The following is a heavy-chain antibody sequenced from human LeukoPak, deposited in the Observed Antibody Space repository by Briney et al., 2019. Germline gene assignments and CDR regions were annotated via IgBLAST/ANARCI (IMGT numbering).Heavy chain of an antibody. J-gene: IGHJ3*02. Sequence: KSSETLSLTCAVYGGSFSGYYWSWIRQPPGKGLEWIGEINHSGSTNYNPSLKSRVTMSVDTSKNQFSLKLSSVIAADTAVYYCARARYYDSSGYSALDIWGQGTMVTVSS. CDR2: INHSGST. CDR3: ARARYYDSSGYSALDI. CDR1: GGSFSGYY. D-gene: IGHD3-22*01. V-gene: IGHV4-34*01.